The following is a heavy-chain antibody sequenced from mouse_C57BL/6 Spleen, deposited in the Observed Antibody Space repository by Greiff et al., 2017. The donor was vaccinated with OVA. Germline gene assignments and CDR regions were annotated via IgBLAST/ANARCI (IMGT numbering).Heavy chain of an antibody. V-gene: IGHV1-59*01. CDR1: GYTFTSYW. D-gene: IGHD1-1*01. J-gene: IGHJ1*03. Sequence: QVQLQQPGAELVRPGTSVKLSCKASGYTFTSYWMHWVKQRPGHGLEWIGVIDPSDSYTNYNQKFKGKATLPVDTSSSTAYMQLSSLTSEDSAVXYCARPLNNYGRSSWYFYVRGTPITVTVSS. CDR2: IDPSDSYT. CDR3: ARPLNNYGRSSWYFYV.